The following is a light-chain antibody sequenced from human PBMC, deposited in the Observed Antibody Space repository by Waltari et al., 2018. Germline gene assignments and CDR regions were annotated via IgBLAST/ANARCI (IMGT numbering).Light chain of an antibody. J-gene: IGLJ3*02. V-gene: IGLV3-25*03. CDR1: ALPKRY. CDR3: QSADSSDTDRWV. Sequence: SYELTQPPSVSVSPGQTARITCSGDALPKRYAYWYQQKPGQAPVLVIHKDRERPSGIPDLFSGSSSGTTATLTISGVQAEDEADYHCQSADSSDTDRWVFGGGTKLTVL. CDR2: KDR.